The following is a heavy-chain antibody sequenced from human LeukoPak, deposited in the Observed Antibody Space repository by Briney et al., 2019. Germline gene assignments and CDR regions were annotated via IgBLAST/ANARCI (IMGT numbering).Heavy chain of an antibody. Sequence: PGGSLRLSCAASGFTFSSYAMHWVRQAPGKGLEWVAVISYDGSNKYYADSVKGRFTISRDNSKNTLYLQMNSLRAEDTAVYYCARGESVIVDAFDIWGQGTMVTVSS. V-gene: IGHV3-30-3*01. D-gene: IGHD3-22*01. CDR3: ARGESVIVDAFDI. CDR2: ISYDGSNK. CDR1: GFTFSSYA. J-gene: IGHJ3*02.